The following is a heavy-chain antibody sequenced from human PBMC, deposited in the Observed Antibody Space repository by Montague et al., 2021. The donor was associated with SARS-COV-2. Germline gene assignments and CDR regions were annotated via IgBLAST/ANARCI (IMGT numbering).Heavy chain of an antibody. CDR2: SGST. Sequence: SGSTDYNPSLKSRVTISIDTSKNQFSLKLSSVTAADTALYYLARWGEYYDSPYYYYAMDVWGQGTTVTVS. V-gene: IGHV4-59*12. J-gene: IGHJ6*02. D-gene: IGHD3-3*01. CDR3: ARWGEYYDSPYYYYAMDV.